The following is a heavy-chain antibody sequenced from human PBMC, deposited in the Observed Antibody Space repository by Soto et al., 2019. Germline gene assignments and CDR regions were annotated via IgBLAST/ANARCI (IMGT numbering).Heavy chain of an antibody. CDR2: TSYDERNI. Sequence: VGSLRLSCAASGFTFSTYAMHWVRQAPGKGLEWVAVTSYDERNIFYADSVKGRFTISRDNSKDTVYLQMNSLRTEDTAVYYCARDEALAGNGKIDYWGQGTLVTVSS. CDR1: GFTFSTYA. D-gene: IGHD6-19*01. V-gene: IGHV3-30*04. CDR3: ARDEALAGNGKIDY. J-gene: IGHJ4*02.